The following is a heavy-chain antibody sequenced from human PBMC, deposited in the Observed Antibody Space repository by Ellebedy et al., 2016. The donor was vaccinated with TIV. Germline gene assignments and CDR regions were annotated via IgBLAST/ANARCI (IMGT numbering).Heavy chain of an antibody. CDR2: INHSGST. CDR3: ARGTARDSSGYYLFDY. Sequence: GSLRLSXAVYGGSFSGYYWSWIRQPPGKGLEWIGEINHSGSTNYNPSLKSRVTISVDTSKNQFSLKLSSVTAADTAVYYCARGTARDSSGYYLFDYWGQGTLVTVSS. CDR1: GGSFSGYY. V-gene: IGHV4-34*01. J-gene: IGHJ4*02. D-gene: IGHD3-22*01.